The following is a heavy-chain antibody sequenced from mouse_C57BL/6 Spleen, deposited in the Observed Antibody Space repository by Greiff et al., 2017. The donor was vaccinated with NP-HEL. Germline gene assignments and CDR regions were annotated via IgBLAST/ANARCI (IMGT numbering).Heavy chain of an antibody. J-gene: IGHJ3*01. D-gene: IGHD2-5*01. CDR3: ARRNYSNYVTWFAY. CDR1: GYTFTSYW. V-gene: IGHV1-61*01. CDR2: IYPSDSET. Sequence: QVQLKQPGAELVRPGSSVKLSCKASGYTFTSYWMDWVKQRPGQGLEWIGNIYPSDSETHYNQKFKDKATLTVDKSSSTAYMQLSSLTSEDSAVYYCARRNYSNYVTWFAYWGQGTLVTVSA.